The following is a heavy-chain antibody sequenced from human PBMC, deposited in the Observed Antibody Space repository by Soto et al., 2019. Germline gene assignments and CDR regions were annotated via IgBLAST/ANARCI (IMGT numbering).Heavy chain of an antibody. D-gene: IGHD6-6*01. CDR1: GYSFTSYW. Sequence: GESLKISCKGSGYSFTSYWIGWVRQMPGKGLEWMWIIYPGDSDTRYSPSFQGQVTISADKSISTAYLQWSSLKASDTAMYYCARQDTYSSSATYYYGMDVWGQGTTVTVSS. J-gene: IGHJ6*02. CDR2: IYPGDSDT. V-gene: IGHV5-51*01. CDR3: ARQDTYSSSATYYYGMDV.